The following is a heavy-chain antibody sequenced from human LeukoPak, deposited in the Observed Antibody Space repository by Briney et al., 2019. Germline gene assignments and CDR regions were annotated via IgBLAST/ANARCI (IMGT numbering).Heavy chain of an antibody. D-gene: IGHD1-26*01. V-gene: IGHV3-23*01. Sequence: GGSLRLSCAASGFTFISYAMTWVRQAPGKGLEWVSAISGSGGGTYYAGSVKGWFTISRDNSQNTLFLQMNSLRAEDTAVYYCAKDLLGATTINAFDIWGQGTMVTVSS. CDR1: GFTFISYA. CDR2: ISGSGGGT. CDR3: AKDLLGATTINAFDI. J-gene: IGHJ3*02.